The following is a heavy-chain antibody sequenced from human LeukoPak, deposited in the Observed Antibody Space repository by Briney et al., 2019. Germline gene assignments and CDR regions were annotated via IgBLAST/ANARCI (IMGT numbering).Heavy chain of an antibody. CDR3: ARDGPGIAVAGDDFDY. CDR1: GYTFTSYG. V-gene: IGHV1-18*01. D-gene: IGHD6-19*01. CDR2: ISAHSGNT. Sequence: ASVKVSCKASGYTFTSYGISWVRQAPGQGLEWMGWISAHSGNTNYAQKLQGRVTMTTDTSTSTAYMELRSLRSDDTAVYYCARDGPGIAVAGDDFDYWGQGTLVTVSS. J-gene: IGHJ4*02.